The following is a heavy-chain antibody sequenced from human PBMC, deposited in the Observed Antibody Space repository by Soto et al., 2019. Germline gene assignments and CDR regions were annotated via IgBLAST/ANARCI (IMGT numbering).Heavy chain of an antibody. D-gene: IGHD3-22*01. CDR1: GGTFSSYA. CDR3: ARSAYYYDSSGYYYYYYGMDV. Sequence: KISCKASGGTFSSYAISWVRQAPGQGLEWMGGIIPILGIANYAQKFQGRVTITADKSTSTAYMELRSLRSEDTAVYYCARSAYYYDSSGYYYYYYGMDVWGQGTTVTVSS. CDR2: IIPILGIA. V-gene: IGHV1-69*10. J-gene: IGHJ6*02.